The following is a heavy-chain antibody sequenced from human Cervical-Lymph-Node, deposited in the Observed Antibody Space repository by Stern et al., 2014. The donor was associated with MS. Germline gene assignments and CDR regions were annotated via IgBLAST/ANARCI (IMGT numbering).Heavy chain of an antibody. CDR2: IWYDGSNK. CDR1: GFTFSSYG. D-gene: IGHD5-12*01. CDR3: ARGMNSGYDHNWFDP. Sequence: VQLVESGGGVVQPGRSLRLSCAASGFTFSSYGMHWVRQAPGKGLEWVAVIWYDGSNKYYADSVKGRFTISRDNSKNTLYLQMNSLRAEDTAVYYCARGMNSGYDHNWFDPWGQGTLVTVSS. V-gene: IGHV3-33*01. J-gene: IGHJ5*02.